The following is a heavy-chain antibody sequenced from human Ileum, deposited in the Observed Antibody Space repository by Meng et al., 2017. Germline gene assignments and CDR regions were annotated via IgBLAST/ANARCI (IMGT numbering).Heavy chain of an antibody. V-gene: IGHV4-30-4*01. J-gene: IGHJ4*02. Sequence: QVQLQESGPGLVKPSQTLSLKCTVSGGAITSGDYYWSWIRQPPGKGLEWIGYIFSPGATYSHPSLKSRVTVSLDTSKSQFSLKLSSVTAADTAIYYCVSERRRSYFFDYWGQGTLVTVSS. CDR2: IFSPGAT. CDR3: VSERRRSYFFDY. CDR1: GGAITSGDYY.